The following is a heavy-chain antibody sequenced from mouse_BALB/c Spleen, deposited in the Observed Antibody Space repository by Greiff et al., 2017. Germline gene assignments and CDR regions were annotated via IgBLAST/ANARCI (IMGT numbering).Heavy chain of an antibody. D-gene: IGHD1-2*01. J-gene: IGHJ2*01. V-gene: IGHV5-4*02. CDR2: ISDGGSYS. Sequence: EVKLMESGGGLVKPGGSLKLSCAASGFTFSDYYMYWVRQTPEKRLEWVATISDGGSYSYYPDSVKGRFTISRDNAKNNLYLQMSSLKSEDTAMYYCARGGKTTATFFDYWGQGTTLTVSS. CDR1: GFTFSDYY. CDR3: ARGGKTTATFFDY.